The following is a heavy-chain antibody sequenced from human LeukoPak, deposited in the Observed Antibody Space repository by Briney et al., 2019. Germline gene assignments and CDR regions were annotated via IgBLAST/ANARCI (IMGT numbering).Heavy chain of an antibody. Sequence: GGSLRLSCAASAFTVSRFNMNCVRQAPGKGLEWVSSISSSGSNILYADSVKGPFTISRDNAKNSLYLQGNSLRAEDSAIYYCAGIYWGQGTLVTVSS. CDR3: AGIY. V-gene: IGHV3-21*01. J-gene: IGHJ4*02. CDR2: ISSSGSNI. CDR1: AFTVSRFN.